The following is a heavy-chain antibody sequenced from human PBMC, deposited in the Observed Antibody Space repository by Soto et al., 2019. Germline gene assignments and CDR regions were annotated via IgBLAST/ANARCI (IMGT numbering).Heavy chain of an antibody. CDR1: GGSISSYY. Sequence: TSETLSLTCTVSGGSISSYYWSWIRQPPGKGLEWIGYIYYSGSTNYNPSLKSRVTISVDTSKNQFSLKLSSVTAADTAVYYCARLPRYCSSTSCYVGGWFDPWGQGTLVTVAS. CDR2: IYYSGST. CDR3: ARLPRYCSSTSCYVGGWFDP. J-gene: IGHJ5*02. D-gene: IGHD2-2*01. V-gene: IGHV4-59*08.